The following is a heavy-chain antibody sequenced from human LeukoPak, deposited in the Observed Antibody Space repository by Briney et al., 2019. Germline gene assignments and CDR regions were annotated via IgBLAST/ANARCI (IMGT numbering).Heavy chain of an antibody. CDR1: GFTFTNAW. J-gene: IGHJ3*02. CDR2: IKSKTDGGTT. Sequence: GGSLRLSCAASGFTFTNAWMTWVRQAPGKGLEWVGRIKSKTDGGTTDYAAPVKGRFTISRDDSKNTLYLQMNSLKTEDTAVYYCTTDPDCSSTSCHTPGGAFDIWGQGTMVTVSS. D-gene: IGHD2-2*01. CDR3: TTDPDCSSTSCHTPGGAFDI. V-gene: IGHV3-15*01.